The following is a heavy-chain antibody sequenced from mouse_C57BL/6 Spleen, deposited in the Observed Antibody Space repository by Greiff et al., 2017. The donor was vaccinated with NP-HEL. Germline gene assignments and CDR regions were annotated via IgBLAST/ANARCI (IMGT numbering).Heavy chain of an antibody. J-gene: IGHJ3*01. CDR1: GFSLTSYG. V-gene: IGHV2-6-1*01. CDR3: ARHASHGYSWFAY. D-gene: IGHD2-3*01. CDR2: IWSDGST. Sequence: VMLVESGPGLVAPSQSLSITCTVSGFSLTSYGVHWVRQPPGKGLEWLVVIWSDGSTTYNSALKSSLSIRKDNSNSQIFLKMNSRQTDDTAMYYCARHASHGYSWFAYWGQGTLVTVSA.